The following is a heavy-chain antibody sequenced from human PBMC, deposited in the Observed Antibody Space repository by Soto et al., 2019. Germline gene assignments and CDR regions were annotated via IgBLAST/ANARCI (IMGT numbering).Heavy chain of an antibody. CDR3: TTTFTWDAVGV. CDR2: IKGKADGGTT. Sequence: GSLRLSCAASGFTFTNAWMTWVRQAPGKGLEWVGRIKGKADGGTTDYAPPVKDRFTISRDDSKYTVYLQMNSLKTEDTAMYYCTTTFTWDAVGVWGQGTMVTVSS. J-gene: IGHJ3*01. CDR1: GFTFTNAW. V-gene: IGHV3-15*01.